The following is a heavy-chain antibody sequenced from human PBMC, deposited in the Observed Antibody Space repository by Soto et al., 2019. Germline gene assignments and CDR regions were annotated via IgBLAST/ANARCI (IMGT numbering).Heavy chain of an antibody. D-gene: IGHD3-22*01. CDR2: INRDGGST. CDR1: GFPFDDYG. Sequence: PGGSLRLSCAVFGFPFDDYGMSWVRQAPGKGLEWVSGINRDGGSTSYADSVKGRFTISRDNAKNSLYLQMNSLRAEDTAVYYCARPTYYYDSSGPPAYCGQGTLVTVSS. V-gene: IGHV3-20*04. J-gene: IGHJ4*02. CDR3: ARPTYYYDSSGPPAY.